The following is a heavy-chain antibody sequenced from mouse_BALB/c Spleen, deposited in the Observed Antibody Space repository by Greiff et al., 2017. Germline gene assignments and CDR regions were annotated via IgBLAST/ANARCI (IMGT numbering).Heavy chain of an antibody. CDR1: GFTFSSFG. CDR2: ISSGSSTL. J-gene: IGHJ4*01. Sequence: VKLMESGGGLVQPGGSRKLSCAASGFTFSSFGMHWVRQAPEKGLEWVAYISSGSSTLYYADTVKVRFTISRDNTKNTLFLQITSLSSEETAMYYCSRTDYGSRLHYYAMDYGGQGTSVTVAS. CDR3: SRTDYGSRLHYYAMDY. V-gene: IGHV5-17*02. D-gene: IGHD1-1*01.